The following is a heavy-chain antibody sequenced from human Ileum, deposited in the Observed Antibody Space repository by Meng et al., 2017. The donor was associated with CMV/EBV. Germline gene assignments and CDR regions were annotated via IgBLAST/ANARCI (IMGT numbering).Heavy chain of an antibody. CDR2: IYSGGST. V-gene: IGHV3-53*01. CDR1: GFTVSSKY. J-gene: IGHJ4*02. D-gene: IGHD1-26*01. Sequence: EVQLVEAAGGVIQPGVSPRLSCAASGFTVSSKYMSWVRQAPGKGLEWVSVIYSGGSTYYADSVKGRFTISRDNSKNTLSLQMNSLRAEDTAVYYCARETSVGAFDYWGQGTLVTVSS. CDR3: ARETSVGAFDY.